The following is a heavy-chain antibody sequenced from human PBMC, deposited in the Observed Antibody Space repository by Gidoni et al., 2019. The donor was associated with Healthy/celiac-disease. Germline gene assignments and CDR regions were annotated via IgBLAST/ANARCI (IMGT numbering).Heavy chain of an antibody. CDR1: GFTFRSYA. Sequence: EVQLLESGGGLVQPGGSLRLSCAASGFTFRSYAMSWVRQAPGKGLEGVSAISGSGGSTYYADSVKGRFTISRDNSKNTLYLRMNSLRAEDTAVYYCAKASLDGGIAADDAFDIWGQGTMVTVSS. D-gene: IGHD6-25*01. J-gene: IGHJ3*02. CDR2: ISGSGGST. V-gene: IGHV3-23*01. CDR3: AKASLDGGIAADDAFDI.